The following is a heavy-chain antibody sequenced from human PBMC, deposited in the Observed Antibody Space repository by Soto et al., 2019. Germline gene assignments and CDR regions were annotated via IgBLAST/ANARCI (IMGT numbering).Heavy chain of an antibody. CDR3: ARQLRGFDY. J-gene: IGHJ4*02. CDR1: GVSVSDYS. Sequence: ESLRLSCAACGVSVSDYSMIWVRQAPGKGLEWISYISTAGYTIFYADSVKGRFTISRDNVKNSLYLQMSSLRDEDTGVYYCARQLRGFDYWGQGTQVTGSS. CDR2: ISTAGYTI. D-gene: IGHD3-10*01. V-gene: IGHV3-48*02.